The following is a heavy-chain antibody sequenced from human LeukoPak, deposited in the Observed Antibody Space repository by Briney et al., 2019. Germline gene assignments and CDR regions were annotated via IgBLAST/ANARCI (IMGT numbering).Heavy chain of an antibody. V-gene: IGHV1-8*01. CDR3: ARGVVITYYYYGMDV. D-gene: IGHD3-22*01. Sequence: ASVKVSCKASGYTFTSYDINWVRQATGQGLEWMGWMNPNSGNTGCAQKFQGRVTMTRNTSISTAYMELSSLRSEDTAVYYCARGVVITYYYYGMDVWGQGTTVTVSS. J-gene: IGHJ6*02. CDR2: MNPNSGNT. CDR1: GYTFTSYD.